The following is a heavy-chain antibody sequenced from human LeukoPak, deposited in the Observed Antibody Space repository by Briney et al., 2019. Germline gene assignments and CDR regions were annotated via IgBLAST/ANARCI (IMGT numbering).Heavy chain of an antibody. CDR1: GFTFSNAW. CDR2: IKSKTDGGTT. V-gene: IGHV3-15*07. J-gene: IGHJ4*02. Sequence: GGSLRLSCAASGFTFSNAWMNWVRQAPGKELEWVGRIKSKTDGGTTDYAAPVKGRFTISRDDSKNTLYLQMNSLKTEDTAVYYCTTGIAVAGYGGLYYFDYWGQGTLVTVSS. D-gene: IGHD6-19*01. CDR3: TTGIAVAGYGGLYYFDY.